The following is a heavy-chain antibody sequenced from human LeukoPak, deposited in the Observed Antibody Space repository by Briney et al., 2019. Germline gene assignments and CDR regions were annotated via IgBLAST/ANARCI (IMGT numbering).Heavy chain of an antibody. D-gene: IGHD2-8*01. J-gene: IGHJ3*02. CDR2: ISWNSGSI. V-gene: IGHV3-9*01. CDR1: GFTFDDYA. Sequence: SLRLSCAASGFTFDDYAMHWVRQAPGKGLEWVSGISWNSGSIGYADSVKGRFTISRDNAKNSLYLQMNSLRAEDTALYYCAKDSSVLFAFDIWGQGTMVTVSS. CDR3: AKDSSVLFAFDI.